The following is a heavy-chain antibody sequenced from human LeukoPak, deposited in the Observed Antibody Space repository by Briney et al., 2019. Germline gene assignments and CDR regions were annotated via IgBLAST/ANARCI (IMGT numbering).Heavy chain of an antibody. Sequence: GGSLRLSCAASGFTFSDYWMSWVRQAPGKGLEWVANIKHDGSERYYVDPVKGRFTISRDNAKNSLSLQMNSLRAEDTAVYYCARHYFDYWGQGTLVTVSS. V-gene: IGHV3-7*01. CDR1: GFTFSDYW. CDR3: ARHYFDY. CDR2: IKHDGSER. J-gene: IGHJ4*02.